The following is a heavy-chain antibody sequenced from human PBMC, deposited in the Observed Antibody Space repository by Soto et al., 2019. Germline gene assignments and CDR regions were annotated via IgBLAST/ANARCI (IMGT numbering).Heavy chain of an antibody. CDR1: GGTFSSYA. V-gene: IGHV1-69*13. CDR2: IIPIFGTA. CDR3: ETGEVSGAFDI. D-gene: IGHD7-27*01. Sequence: SVKVSCKASGGTFSSYAISWVRQAPGQGLEWMGGIIPIFGTANYAQKFQGRVTITADESTSTAYMELSRLRSDDTAVYYCETGEVSGAFDIWGQGTMVTVSS. J-gene: IGHJ3*02.